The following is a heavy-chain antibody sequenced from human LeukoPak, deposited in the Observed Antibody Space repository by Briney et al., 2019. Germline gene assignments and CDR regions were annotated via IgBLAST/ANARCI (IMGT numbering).Heavy chain of an antibody. D-gene: IGHD1-26*01. V-gene: IGHV3-30*18. CDR1: GFTFSSYG. Sequence: GGSLRLSCAASGFTFSSYGMHWVRQAPGKGLKRVADISYDGSNKYYADSVKGRFTISRDNSKNTLYLQMNILRAEDTAGYYCAKDLLVGATDYWGQGALVTVSS. CDR3: AKDLLVGATDY. CDR2: ISYDGSNK. J-gene: IGHJ4*02.